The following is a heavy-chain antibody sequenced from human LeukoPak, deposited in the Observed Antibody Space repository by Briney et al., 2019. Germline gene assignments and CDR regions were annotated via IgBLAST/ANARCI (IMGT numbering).Heavy chain of an antibody. CDR2: ISSSSSYI. J-gene: IGHJ4*02. Sequence: GGSLRLSCAASGFTFSSYAMSWVRQAPGKGLEWVSSISSSSSYIYFADSVKGRFTISRDNAKNSLYLQMNSLRAEDTGVYYCARRTTQKSFDYWGQGTLVTVSS. CDR1: GFTFSSYA. CDR3: ARRTTQKSFDY. V-gene: IGHV3-21*01. D-gene: IGHD1-1*01.